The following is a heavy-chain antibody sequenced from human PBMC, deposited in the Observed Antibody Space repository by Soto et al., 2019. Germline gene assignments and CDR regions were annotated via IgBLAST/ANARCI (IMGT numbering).Heavy chain of an antibody. D-gene: IGHD3-9*01. Sequence: GASVKVSCKASGVTFSSYAISWVLQAPVQGLEWMGGIIPIFGTANYAQKFQGRVTITADESTSTAYMELSSLRSEDTAVYYCASLDSYDILTGYSLFDYWGQGTLVTVSS. J-gene: IGHJ4*02. V-gene: IGHV1-69*13. CDR3: ASLDSYDILTGYSLFDY. CDR2: IIPIFGTA. CDR1: GVTFSSYA.